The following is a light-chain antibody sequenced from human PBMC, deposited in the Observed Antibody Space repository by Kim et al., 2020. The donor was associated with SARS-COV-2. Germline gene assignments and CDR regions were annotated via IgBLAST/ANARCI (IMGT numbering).Light chain of an antibody. Sequence: SASAGDRVTITCRASQSISSWLAWYHQKPGKAPTLLIYDASRLESGVPSRFSGSGSGTEFPLTISSLQPDDFATYYCQQYNSYSYTFGQGTKLEI. J-gene: IGKJ2*01. CDR3: QQYNSYSYT. V-gene: IGKV1-5*01. CDR2: DAS. CDR1: QSISSW.